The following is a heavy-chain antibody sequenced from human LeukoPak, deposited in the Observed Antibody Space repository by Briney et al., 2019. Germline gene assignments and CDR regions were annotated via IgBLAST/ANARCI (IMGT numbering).Heavy chain of an antibody. CDR3: AKDMFLYLAAAGFDY. CDR2: ISGSGGST. V-gene: IGHV3-23*01. D-gene: IGHD6-13*01. J-gene: IGHJ4*02. CDR1: GFTFSSYA. Sequence: PGGSLRLSCAASGFTFSSYAMSWVRQAPGKGLEWVSAISGSGGSTYYADSVKGRFTISRDNSKNTLYLQMNSLRAEDTAVYYCAKDMFLYLAAAGFDYWGRGTLVTVSS.